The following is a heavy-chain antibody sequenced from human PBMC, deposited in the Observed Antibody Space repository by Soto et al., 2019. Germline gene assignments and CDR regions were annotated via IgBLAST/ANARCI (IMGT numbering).Heavy chain of an antibody. Sequence: SETLSLTCTVSGGSISSYYWSWIRQPPGKGLEWIGYIYYSGSTYYNPSLKSRVTISVDTSKNQFSLKLSSVTAADTAVYYCARAAGTLTTLAGDNWFDPWGQGTLVTVSS. CDR3: ARAAGTLTTLAGDNWFDP. J-gene: IGHJ5*02. V-gene: IGHV4-59*08. CDR2: IYYSGST. CDR1: GGSISSYY. D-gene: IGHD3-22*01.